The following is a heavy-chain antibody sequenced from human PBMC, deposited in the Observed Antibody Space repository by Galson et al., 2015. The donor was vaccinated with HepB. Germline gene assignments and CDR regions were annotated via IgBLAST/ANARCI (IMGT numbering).Heavy chain of an antibody. CDR3: ARDPGYRAGYYYYGMDV. CDR1: GFTFSSYA. CDR2: ISYDGSNK. Sequence: SLRLSCAASGFTFSSYAMHWVRQAPGKGLEWVAVISYDGSNKYYADSVKGRFTISRDNSKNTLYLQMNSLRAEDTAVYYCARDPGYRAGYYYYGMDVWGQGTTVTVSS. J-gene: IGHJ6*02. D-gene: IGHD5-24*01. V-gene: IGHV3-30-3*01.